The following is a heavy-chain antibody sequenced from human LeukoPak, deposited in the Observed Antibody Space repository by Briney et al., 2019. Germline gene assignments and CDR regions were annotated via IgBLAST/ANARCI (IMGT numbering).Heavy chain of an antibody. CDR2: INHSGST. D-gene: IGHD3-10*01. CDR1: GGSIISNY. Sequence: SETLSLTCTVSGGSIISNYWSWIRQSAGKGLEWIGEINHSGSTNYNPSLKSRVTISVDTSKNQFSLKLSSVTAADTAVYYCARLGRYGSGSYYFDYWGQGTLVTVSS. CDR3: ARLGRYGSGSYYFDY. J-gene: IGHJ4*02. V-gene: IGHV4-34*01.